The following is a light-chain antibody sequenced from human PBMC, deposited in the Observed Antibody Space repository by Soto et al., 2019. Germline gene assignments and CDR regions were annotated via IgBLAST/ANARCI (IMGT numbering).Light chain of an antibody. V-gene: IGKV1-5*01. CDR3: QQYMTYS. CDR1: QSISNW. CDR2: PAS. Sequence: IRLTQSPSSFSASTGDRGTITCRASQSISNWLAWYQQKPGPAPKLLIYPASTLESGAPSRFSGTGSGTEFTLTIRRLQPDDFASYYCQQYMTYSFGQGTKVDIK. J-gene: IGKJ1*01.